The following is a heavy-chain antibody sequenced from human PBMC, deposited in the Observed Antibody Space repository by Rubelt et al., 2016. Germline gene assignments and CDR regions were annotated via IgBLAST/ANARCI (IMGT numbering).Heavy chain of an antibody. CDR1: GFIFSNFT. CDR2: ISYDGSNK. J-gene: IGHJ4*02. CDR3: ARDVYIGGGYSNYHAY. Sequence: GGSLRLSCVASGFIFSNFTFHWVRQAPGKGLEWVTLISYDGSNKYYADSVKGRFTVSRDNAKNTLYLQMDSLKTDDTAVYYCARDVYIGGGYSNYHAYWGQGTLVTVSS. V-gene: IGHV3-30-3*01. D-gene: IGHD4-11*01.